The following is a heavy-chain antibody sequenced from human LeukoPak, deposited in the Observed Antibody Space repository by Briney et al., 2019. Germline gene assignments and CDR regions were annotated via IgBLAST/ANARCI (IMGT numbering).Heavy chain of an antibody. V-gene: IGHV4-59*12. CDR3: ARFYDSSGFDY. Sequence: SETLSLTCTVSGGSISSYYWSWIRQPPGKGLEWIGYIYYSGSTNYNPSLKSRVTISVETSKNQFSLKLSSVTAADTAVYYCARFYDSSGFDYWGQGTLVTVSS. D-gene: IGHD3-22*01. J-gene: IGHJ4*02. CDR1: GGSISSYY. CDR2: IYYSGST.